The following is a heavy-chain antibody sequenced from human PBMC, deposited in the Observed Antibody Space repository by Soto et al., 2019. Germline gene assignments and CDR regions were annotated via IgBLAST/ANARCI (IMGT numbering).Heavy chain of an antibody. V-gene: IGHV3-66*01. CDR3: ATGLDDAKIHH. CDR1: GFTVSTNY. CDR2: IHLGGST. Sequence: EVQLVESGGGLVQPGGSLRLSCAASGFTVSTNYMSWVRQAPGKGLEWVSFIHLGGSTFYAEFVKGRFTISRDTSKNSVSLQMNGLRTDDTAVYYCATGLDDAKIHHWGQGTLVTVSS. D-gene: IGHD1-1*01. J-gene: IGHJ1*01.